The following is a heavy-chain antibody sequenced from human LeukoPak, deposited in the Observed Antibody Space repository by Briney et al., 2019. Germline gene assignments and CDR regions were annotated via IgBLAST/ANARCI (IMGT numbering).Heavy chain of an antibody. V-gene: IGHV3-23*01. D-gene: IGHD6-13*01. CDR2: ISGSGGST. CDR1: GFTFSSYA. Sequence: GGSLRLSCAASGFTFSSYAMSWVRQAPGKGLEWVSAISGSGGSTYHADSVKGRFTISRDNSKNTLYLQMNSLRAEDTAVYYCAKDKTGSSWENYFDYWGQGTLVTVSS. CDR3: AKDKTGSSWENYFDY. J-gene: IGHJ4*02.